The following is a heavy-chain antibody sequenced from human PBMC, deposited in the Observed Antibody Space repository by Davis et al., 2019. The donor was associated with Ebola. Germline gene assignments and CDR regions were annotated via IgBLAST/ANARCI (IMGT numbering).Heavy chain of an antibody. D-gene: IGHD3-3*01. CDR1: GFTFSSYG. Sequence: PGGSLRLSCAASGFTFSSYGMHWVRQAPGKGLEWVAVISYDGSNKYYADSVKGRFTISRDNSKNTLYLQMNSLRAEDTAVYYCAKDGELEWLINWFDPWGQGTLVTVSS. J-gene: IGHJ5*02. V-gene: IGHV3-30*18. CDR3: AKDGELEWLINWFDP. CDR2: ISYDGSNK.